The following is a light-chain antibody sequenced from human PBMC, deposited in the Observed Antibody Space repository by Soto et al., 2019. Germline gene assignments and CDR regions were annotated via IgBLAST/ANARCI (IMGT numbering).Light chain of an antibody. V-gene: IGKV1-5*01. Sequence: DIQMTQSPSTLSASVGDRVTITCRASQNVDNWVAWYLQKRGKAPKFLIYDASNLESGVPSRFSGRGSGTEFTLTISSLQPDDFATYYCQRYNSNSRTFGQGTRV. CDR2: DAS. CDR1: QNVDNW. J-gene: IGKJ1*01. CDR3: QRYNSNSRT.